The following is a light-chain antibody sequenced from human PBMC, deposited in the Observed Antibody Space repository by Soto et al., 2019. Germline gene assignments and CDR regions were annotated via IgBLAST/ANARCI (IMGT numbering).Light chain of an antibody. V-gene: IGLV2-11*01. CDR3: CSYAGSYTVV. CDR2: DVT. Sequence: QSALTQPRSVSGSPGQSVTFSCTGTSSDVGNYNYVSWYQQHPGKAPKLMIFDVTQRPSGVPDRFSGSKSGNTASLTISGLQAEDEANYYCCSYAGSYTVVFGGGTKLTVL. J-gene: IGLJ2*01. CDR1: SSDVGNYNY.